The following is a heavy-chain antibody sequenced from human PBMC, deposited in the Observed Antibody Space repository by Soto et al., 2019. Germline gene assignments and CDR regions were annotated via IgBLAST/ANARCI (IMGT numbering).Heavy chain of an antibody. Sequence: RASVKVSCKASGYTFTGYYMHWVRQAPGQGLEWMGWINPNSGGTNYAQKFQGRVTMTGDTSISTAYMELSRLRSDDTAVYYCARGSWIQLWTYYGDYLYYGMDVWGQGTTVTVSS. CDR3: ARGSWIQLWTYYGDYLYYGMDV. CDR1: GYTFTGYY. J-gene: IGHJ6*02. CDR2: INPNSGGT. D-gene: IGHD5-18*01. V-gene: IGHV1-2*02.